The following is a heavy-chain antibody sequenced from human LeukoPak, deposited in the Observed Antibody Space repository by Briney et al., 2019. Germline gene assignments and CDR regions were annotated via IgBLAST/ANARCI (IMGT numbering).Heavy chain of an antibody. J-gene: IGHJ6*02. CDR2: INHSGST. Sequence: SETLSLTCTVSGGSISSGGYSWSWIRQHPGKGLEWLGEINHSGSTNYNPSLESRVTISVGTSKNQFSLKLSSVTAADTAVYYCAREPVPTRASGSIFKPQTYHYYGMDVWGQGTTVTVSS. CDR3: AREPVPTRASGSIFKPQTYHYYGMDV. D-gene: IGHD3-3*01. CDR1: GGSISSGGYS. V-gene: IGHV4-39*07.